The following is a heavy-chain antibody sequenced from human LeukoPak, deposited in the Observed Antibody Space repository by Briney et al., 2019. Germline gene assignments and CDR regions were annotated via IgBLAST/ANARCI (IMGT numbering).Heavy chain of an antibody. D-gene: IGHD6-13*01. J-gene: IGHJ4*02. CDR1: GFTFSSYS. CDR2: ITSRSSYI. CDR3: ARVGSSSWYIDY. V-gene: IGHV3-21*01. Sequence: GGSLRLSCAASGFTFSSYSMNWVRQAPGQGLDWVSSITSRSSYIYYADSVKGPFTISRDNAKNSLYLQMNSLRAEDTAVYYCARVGSSSWYIDYWGQGTLVTVSS.